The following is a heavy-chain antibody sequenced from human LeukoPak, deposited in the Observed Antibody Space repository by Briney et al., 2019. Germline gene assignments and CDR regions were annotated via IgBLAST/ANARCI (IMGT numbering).Heavy chain of an antibody. D-gene: IGHD3-10*01. CDR2: ISGSGGST. CDR1: GFTFSSYG. J-gene: IGHJ4*02. Sequence: PGGSLRLSCAASGFTFSSYGMSWVRQAPGKGLEWVSAISGSGGSTYYADSVKGRFTISRDNSQNTLFLQMNSLRAEDTAVYYCAIDSDLLLWFGDLGHWGPGTLVTVSS. V-gene: IGHV3-23*01. CDR3: AIDSDLLLWFGDLGH.